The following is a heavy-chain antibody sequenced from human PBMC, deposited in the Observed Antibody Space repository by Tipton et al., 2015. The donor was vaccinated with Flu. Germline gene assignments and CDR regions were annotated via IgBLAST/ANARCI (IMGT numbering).Heavy chain of an antibody. CDR1: GGSISSYY. V-gene: IGHV4-59*08. J-gene: IGHJ5*02. D-gene: IGHD3/OR15-3a*01. Sequence: TLSLTCTVSGGSISSYYWSWIRQPPGKGLEWIGHIYYSGSTNYNPSLKSRVTISVDTSKNQFSLNLSSVTAADTAVYYCARQPSYETFGLFLPGWFDPWGQGTLVTVSS. CDR3: ARQPSYETFGLFLPGWFDP. CDR2: IYYSGST.